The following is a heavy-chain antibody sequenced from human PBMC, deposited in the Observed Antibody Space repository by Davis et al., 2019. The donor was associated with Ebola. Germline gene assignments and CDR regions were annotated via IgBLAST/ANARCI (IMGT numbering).Heavy chain of an antibody. Sequence: GESLKISCKGSGYTFTTYWIGWVLQVPGKGLEWMGIIYPGDSDTRYSPSFQGQVTISADKSISTAYLQWSSLKASDTAMYYCARRGSTMFNWFDPWGQGTLVTVSS. CDR3: ARRGSTMFNWFDP. CDR1: GYTFTTYW. V-gene: IGHV5-51*01. J-gene: IGHJ5*02. D-gene: IGHD3-10*02. CDR2: IYPGDSDT.